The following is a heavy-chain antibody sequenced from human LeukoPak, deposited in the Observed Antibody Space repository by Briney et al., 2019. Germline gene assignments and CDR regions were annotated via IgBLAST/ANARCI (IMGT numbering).Heavy chain of an antibody. D-gene: IGHD3-22*01. Sequence: PGGSLRLSCAASGFTFSSYAMSWVRQAPGKGLEWVSAISGSGGSTYYADSVKGRFTISRDNSKNTLYLQMNSLRAEDTAVYYCAKGLDLYYCDSSGYYNPFDYWGQGTLVTVSS. J-gene: IGHJ4*02. CDR2: ISGSGGST. CDR1: GFTFSSYA. V-gene: IGHV3-23*01. CDR3: AKGLDLYYCDSSGYYNPFDY.